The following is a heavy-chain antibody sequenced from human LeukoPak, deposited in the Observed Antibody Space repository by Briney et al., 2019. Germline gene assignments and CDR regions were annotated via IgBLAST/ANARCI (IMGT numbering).Heavy chain of an antibody. CDR1: GYSFTSYW. CDR2: IYPGDADT. D-gene: IGHD3-22*01. Sequence: GGSLKISCKGSGYSFTSYWIGWVREMPGKGLEWMGIIYPGDADTRYSRSFQGQFTISTNNTISIAYLQWRRLNASATAMSYCARLPNHYDSSSYYPNWFDPWGQRTLLTASS. V-gene: IGHV5-51*01. CDR3: ARLPNHYDSSSYYPNWFDP. J-gene: IGHJ5*02.